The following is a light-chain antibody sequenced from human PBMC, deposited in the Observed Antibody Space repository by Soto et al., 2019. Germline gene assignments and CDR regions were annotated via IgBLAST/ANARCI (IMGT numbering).Light chain of an antibody. V-gene: IGKV1-27*01. J-gene: IGKJ4*01. Sequence: DIQMTQSPLSLSASVGDRVTITCRASQGIGTYLAWFQQKPGRVPKLLIYGASALQTGVPSRFSGSGSGTEFSLTITSLQPEDVATYYCQKYNTAPLTFGGGTKVEI. CDR2: GAS. CDR3: QKYNTAPLT. CDR1: QGIGTY.